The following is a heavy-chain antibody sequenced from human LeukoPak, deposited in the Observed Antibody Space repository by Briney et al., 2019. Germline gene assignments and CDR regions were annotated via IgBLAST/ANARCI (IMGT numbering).Heavy chain of an antibody. D-gene: IGHD6-19*01. J-gene: IGHJ4*02. CDR3: ATKQWLAPPPDS. CDR1: GFTFSKYW. CDR2: INTDGTVT. Sequence: GGSLRPSCAASGFTFSKYWMLWVRQAPGKGLESVSRINTDGTVTTYADSVKGRFTVSRDNADNTMFLQMNSVRDEDTAVYYCATKQWLAPPPDSWGQGTPDRVSS. V-gene: IGHV3-74*01.